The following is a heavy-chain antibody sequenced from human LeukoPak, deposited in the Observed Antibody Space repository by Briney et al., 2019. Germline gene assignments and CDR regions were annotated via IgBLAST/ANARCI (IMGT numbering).Heavy chain of an antibody. CDR1: GGSNSSYY. V-gene: IGHV4-59*01. CDR3: ARSSSAHYYDSSGYLPSHFDY. D-gene: IGHD3-22*01. Sequence: SETLSLTCTVSGGSNSSYYWSWIRQPPRKGLECVGYISYSGSTSYNPPLKSRVTISVDTSKNQFSLKLSSVTAADTAVYYCARSSSAHYYDSSGYLPSHFDYWGQGTLVTVSS. CDR2: ISYSGST. J-gene: IGHJ4*02.